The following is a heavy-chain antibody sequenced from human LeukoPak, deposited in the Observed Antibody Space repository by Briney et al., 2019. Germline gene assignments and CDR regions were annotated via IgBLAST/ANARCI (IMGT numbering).Heavy chain of an antibody. CDR1: GFTFSSYA. CDR2: ISGSGGNT. Sequence: GGSLRLSCAASGFTFSSYAMSWVRQAPGKGLEWVSAISGSGGNTSYADSVKGRFTISRDNSKNTLCLQMNSLRAEDTAIYYCAKVGATMVRGIIISPRFHFDYWGQGTLATVSS. J-gene: IGHJ4*02. D-gene: IGHD3-10*01. V-gene: IGHV3-23*01. CDR3: AKVGATMVRGIIISPRFHFDY.